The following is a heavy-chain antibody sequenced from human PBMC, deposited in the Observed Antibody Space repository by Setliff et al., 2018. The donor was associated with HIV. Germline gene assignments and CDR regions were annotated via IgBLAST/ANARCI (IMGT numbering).Heavy chain of an antibody. J-gene: IGHJ6*03. CDR2: SNHSGNT. CDR1: GDFISKNNW. CDR3: ARAVRVVLPAAASGNYYYYYMDV. Sequence: PSETLSLTCAGSGDFISKNNWWSWVGQPPGRGMEWIGESNHSGNTNYNPSLKSRVTMSVDTSKNQVSLRLSSVTAADTAVYDCARAVRVVLPAAASGNYYYYYMDVWGKGTTVTVSS. D-gene: IGHD2-2*01. V-gene: IGHV4-4*02.